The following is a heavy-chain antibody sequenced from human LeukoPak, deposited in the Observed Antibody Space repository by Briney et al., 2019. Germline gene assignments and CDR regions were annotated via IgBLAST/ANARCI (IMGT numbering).Heavy chain of an antibody. V-gene: IGHV3-23*01. J-gene: IGHJ6*04. D-gene: IGHD2-2*01. Sequence: GGSLRLSCAASGFTFCSYAMSWVRQGPGKGLEWVSAISGSGGSTYYADSVKGRFTISRDNSKNTLYLQMNSLRAEDTAVYYCAKVGGTSDYYGMDVWGKGTTLTVSS. CDR1: GFTFCSYA. CDR3: AKVGGTSDYYGMDV. CDR2: ISGSGGST.